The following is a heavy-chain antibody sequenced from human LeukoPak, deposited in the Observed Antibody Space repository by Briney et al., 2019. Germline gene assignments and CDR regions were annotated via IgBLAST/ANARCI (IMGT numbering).Heavy chain of an antibody. CDR3: AKDYYYGSGSDDAFDI. CDR2: ISWNSGSI. D-gene: IGHD3-10*01. V-gene: IGHV3-9*01. Sequence: PGRSLRLSCAASGFTFDDYAMHWVRQAPGKGLEWVPGISWNSGSIGYADSVKGRFTISRDNAKNSLYLQMNSLRAEDTALYYCAKDYYYGSGSDDAFDIWGQGTMVTVPS. J-gene: IGHJ3*02. CDR1: GFTFDDYA.